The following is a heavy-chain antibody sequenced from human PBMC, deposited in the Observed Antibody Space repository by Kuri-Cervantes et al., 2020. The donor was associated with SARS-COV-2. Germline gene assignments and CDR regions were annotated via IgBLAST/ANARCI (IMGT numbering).Heavy chain of an antibody. CDR1: GDSVPSNSAA. D-gene: IGHD3-3*01. V-gene: IGHV6-1*01. CDR2: TYYRSKWYN. J-gene: IGHJ6*02. Sequence: SCAISGDSVPSNSAAWNWIRQSPSRGLEWLGRTYYRSKWYNDYAVSVKSRITINPDTSKNQFSLQLNSVTPEDTAVYYCARDRSIFGVVTPRMDYYYGMDVWGQGTTVTVSS. CDR3: ARDRSIFGVVTPRMDYYYGMDV.